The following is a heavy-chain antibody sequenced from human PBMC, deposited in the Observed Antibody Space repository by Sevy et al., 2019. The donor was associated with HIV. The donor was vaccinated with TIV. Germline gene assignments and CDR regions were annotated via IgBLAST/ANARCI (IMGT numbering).Heavy chain of an antibody. D-gene: IGHD5-18*01. CDR1: GFTFSSYS. CDR3: ARGLNRISYGTDAFDI. V-gene: IGHV3-48*02. CDR2: ISSSSSTI. Sequence: GGSLRLSCAASGFTFSSYSMNWVRQAPGKGLEWVSYISSSSSTIYYADSVKGRFTISRDNAKNSLYLQMNSLRDEDTAVYYCARGLNRISYGTDAFDIWGQGTMVTVSS. J-gene: IGHJ3*02.